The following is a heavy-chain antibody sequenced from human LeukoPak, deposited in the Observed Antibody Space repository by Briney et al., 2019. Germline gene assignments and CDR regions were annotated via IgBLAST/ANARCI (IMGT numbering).Heavy chain of an antibody. V-gene: IGHV3-7*01. CDR2: IKYDGTRK. D-gene: IGHD3-22*01. J-gene: IGHJ4*02. CDR3: ASSHDSSGND. CDR1: GISFSSYW. Sequence: GGSLRFSCVASGISFSSYWMAWVRQAPGKGLEWVANIKYDGTRKFYADSVKGRFTISRDNAKNSLFLEMNSLRADDTAVYFCASSHDSSGNDWGQGTLVTVSS.